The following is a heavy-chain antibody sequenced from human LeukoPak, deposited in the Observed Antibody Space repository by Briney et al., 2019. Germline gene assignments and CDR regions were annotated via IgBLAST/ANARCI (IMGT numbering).Heavy chain of an antibody. CDR3: ASQPYYYYGMDV. Sequence: PGGSLRLSCAASGFTVSNNYMSWVRQAPGKGLEWVSVIYSGDSTYYADSVKSRFTISRDNSKNTLYLQMNSLRAEDTAVYYCASQPYYYYGMDVWGQGTTVTVSS. V-gene: IGHV3-53*01. CDR2: IYSGDST. J-gene: IGHJ6*02. CDR1: GFTVSNNY.